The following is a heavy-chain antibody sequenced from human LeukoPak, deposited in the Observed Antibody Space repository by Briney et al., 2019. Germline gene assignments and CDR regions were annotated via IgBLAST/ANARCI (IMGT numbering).Heavy chain of an antibody. V-gene: IGHV1-2*02. CDR3: TYYYGSGSSETRDY. J-gene: IGHJ4*02. CDR2: INPNSGGT. Sequence: ASVKVSCKASGYTFTSYGISWVRQAPGQGLEWMGWINPNSGGTNYAQKFQGRVTMTRDTSISTAYMELSRLRSDDTAVYYCTYYYGSGSSETRDYWGQGTLVTVSS. CDR1: GYTFTSYG. D-gene: IGHD3-10*01.